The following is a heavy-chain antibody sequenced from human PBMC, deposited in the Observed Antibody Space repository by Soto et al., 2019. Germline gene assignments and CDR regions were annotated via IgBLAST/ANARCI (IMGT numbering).Heavy chain of an antibody. CDR3: ARDEFRAVVGDYYYYGMDV. CDR1: GFTFSSYW. J-gene: IGHJ6*02. V-gene: IGHV3-7*03. D-gene: IGHD6-19*01. CDR2: IKQDGSEK. Sequence: GGSLRLSCAASGFTFSSYWMSWVRQAPGKGLEWVANIKQDGSEKYYVDSAKGRFTISRDNAKNSLYLQMNSLRAEDTAVYYCARDEFRAVVGDYYYYGMDVWGQGTTVTVSS.